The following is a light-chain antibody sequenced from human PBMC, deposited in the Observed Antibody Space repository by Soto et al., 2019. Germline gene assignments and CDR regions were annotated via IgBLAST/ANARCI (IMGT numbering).Light chain of an antibody. CDR2: GAS. J-gene: IGKJ5*01. Sequence: DVQMTQSPSSLSASVGYRVTITCWASQPISNYLNWYQQKAGEAPKVLIFGASSLQTGVPSKFSGSGYGTDFTLIINNLHPDDFATYYCQQSHAVPLTFGQGTRLEI. V-gene: IGKV1-39*01. CDR3: QQSHAVPLT. CDR1: QPISNY.